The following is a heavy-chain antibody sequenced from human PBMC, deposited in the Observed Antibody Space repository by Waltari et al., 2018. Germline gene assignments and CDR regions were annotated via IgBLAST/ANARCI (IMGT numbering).Heavy chain of an antibody. CDR2: IYSGGIT. V-gene: IGHV3-53*01. CDR3: ARAESGGMFDYYYGMDV. D-gene: IGHD2-15*01. J-gene: IGHJ6*02. Sequence: YMSWVRQALGKGLEWISVIYSGGITYYADSVKGRFTISRDSYRNTLSLQMISLRAEDTAVYYCARAESGGMFDYYYGMDVWGQGTTVTVSS. CDR1: Y.